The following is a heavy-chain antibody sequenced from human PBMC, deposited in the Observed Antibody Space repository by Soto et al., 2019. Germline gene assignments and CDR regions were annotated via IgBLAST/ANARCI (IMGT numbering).Heavy chain of an antibody. CDR2: IYYRGST. D-gene: IGHD3-10*01. CDR1: GGSISSYY. Sequence: QVQLQESGPGLVKPSETLSLTCTVSGGSISSYYWSWIRQPPGKGLEWIGYIYYRGSTNYNPSLNSRVTIEGDTSNNQFSLKLSSVAAADTAVYYCARVRSLPIVRGVWAFDIWGQGTMVTVSS. CDR3: ARVRSLPIVRGVWAFDI. J-gene: IGHJ3*02. V-gene: IGHV4-59*01.